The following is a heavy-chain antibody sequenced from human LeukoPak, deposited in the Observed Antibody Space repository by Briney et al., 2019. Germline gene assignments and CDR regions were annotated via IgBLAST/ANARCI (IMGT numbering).Heavy chain of an antibody. D-gene: IGHD3-22*01. J-gene: IGHJ3*02. V-gene: IGHV1-3*01. Sequence: ASVKVSCKASGYTFTSYAMHWVRQAPGQRLEWMGWINAGNGNTKYSQKFQGRVTLTTDTYTSTAYMELRSLRSDDTAVYYCARQSYYQNSRGQDAFDIWGQGTMVTVSS. CDR3: ARQSYYQNSRGQDAFDI. CDR1: GYTFTSYA. CDR2: INAGNGNT.